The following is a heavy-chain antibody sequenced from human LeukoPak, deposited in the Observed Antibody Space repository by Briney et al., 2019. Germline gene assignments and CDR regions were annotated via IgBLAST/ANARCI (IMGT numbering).Heavy chain of an antibody. Sequence: ASVKVSCKASGYTFTGYYMHWVRQAPGQGLEWMGRINPNSGGTNYAQKFQGRVTMTRDTSISTAYMELSSLRSDDTAVHSCSRGRSFYSESYEAINWFDPWGQGTLVTVSS. V-gene: IGHV1-2*06. J-gene: IGHJ5*02. D-gene: IGHD1-26*01. CDR1: GYTFTGYY. CDR3: SRGRSFYSESYEAINWFDP. CDR2: INPNSGGT.